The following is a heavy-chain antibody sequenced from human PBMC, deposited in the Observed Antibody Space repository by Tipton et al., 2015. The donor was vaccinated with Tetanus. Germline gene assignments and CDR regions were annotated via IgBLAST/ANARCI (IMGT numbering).Heavy chain of an antibody. CDR3: ARGGYYYYYMDV. CDR1: GFNFSSYW. Sequence: SLRLSCAASGFNFSSYWMSWVRQAPEKGLEWVANIRQDGSKKYYVDSVKGRFTISRDNAKNSLYLQMNSLRAEDTAVYYCARGGYYYYYMDVWGKGTTVTVSS. J-gene: IGHJ6*03. V-gene: IGHV3-7*03. CDR2: IRQDGSKK.